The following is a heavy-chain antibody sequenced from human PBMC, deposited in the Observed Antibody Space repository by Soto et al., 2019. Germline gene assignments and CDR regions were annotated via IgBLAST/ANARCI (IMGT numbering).Heavy chain of an antibody. D-gene: IGHD6-6*01. J-gene: IGHJ6*03. CDR2: IYYSGST. Sequence: SETLSLTCTVSGGSISSGGYYWSWIRQHPGKGLEWIGYIYYSGSTYYNPSLKSRVTISVDTSKNQFSLKLSSVTAADTAVYYCARVTSIAARRGYYYYYMDVWGKGTTVTVSS. CDR1: GGSISSGGYY. V-gene: IGHV4-31*03. CDR3: ARVTSIAARRGYYYYYMDV.